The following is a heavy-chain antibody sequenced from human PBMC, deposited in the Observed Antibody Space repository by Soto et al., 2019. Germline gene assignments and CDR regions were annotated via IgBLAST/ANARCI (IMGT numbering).Heavy chain of an antibody. J-gene: IGHJ6*02. CDR1: GFTFSSYS. CDR2: ISSSSSTI. Sequence: EVQLVESGGGLVQPGGSLRLSCAASGFTFSSYSMNWVRQAPGKGLEWVSYISSSSSTIYYADSVKGRFTISRDNAKNSLYLQMNSLRDEDTAVYYCARDDRGLAGTTWYYYYGMDVWGQGTTVTVSS. D-gene: IGHD1-20*01. CDR3: ARDDRGLAGTTWYYYYGMDV. V-gene: IGHV3-48*02.